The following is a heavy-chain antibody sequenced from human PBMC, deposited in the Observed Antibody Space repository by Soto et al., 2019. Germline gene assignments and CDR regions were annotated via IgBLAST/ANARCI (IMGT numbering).Heavy chain of an antibody. D-gene: IGHD6-19*01. V-gene: IGHV1-3*01. CDR1: GYTFTRYT. Sequence: ASVKVSCKASGYTFTRYTMNWVRQAPGQRLEWMGWINPDNGNTKSSQKFQDRVIITRDTSASTAYMDLNSLRAEDTAVYYCAKDRVSEHSSGWPQGHWGQGTLVTVSS. J-gene: IGHJ4*02. CDR2: INPDNGNT. CDR3: AKDRVSEHSSGWPQGH.